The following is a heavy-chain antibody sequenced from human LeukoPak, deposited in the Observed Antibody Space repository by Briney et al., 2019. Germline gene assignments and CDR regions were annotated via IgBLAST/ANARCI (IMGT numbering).Heavy chain of an antibody. CDR3: ARGGITMIDPIDY. CDR1: GGTFSNYA. J-gene: IGHJ4*02. V-gene: IGHV1-69*13. Sequence: GASVKVSCKASGGTFSNYAIGWVRQAPGQGLEWMGGIIPIFGTANYAQKFQGRVTITADESTSTAYMELSSLRSEDTAVYYCARGGITMIDPIDYWGQGTLVTVSS. CDR2: IIPIFGTA. D-gene: IGHD3-22*01.